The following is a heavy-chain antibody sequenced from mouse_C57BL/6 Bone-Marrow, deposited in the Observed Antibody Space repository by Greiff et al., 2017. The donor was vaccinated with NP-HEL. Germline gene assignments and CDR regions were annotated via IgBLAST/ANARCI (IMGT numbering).Heavy chain of an antibody. CDR1: GYSITSGYY. J-gene: IGHJ2*01. CDR2: ISYDGSN. V-gene: IGHV3-6*01. CDR3: ARGNWEKGFDY. Sequence: EVQLQESGPGLVKPSQSLSLTCSVTGYSITSGYYWNWIRQFPGNKLEWMGYISYDGSNNYNPSLKNRISITRDTSKNQFFLKLNSVTTEDTATYYCARGNWEKGFDYWGQGTTLTVSS. D-gene: IGHD4-1*01.